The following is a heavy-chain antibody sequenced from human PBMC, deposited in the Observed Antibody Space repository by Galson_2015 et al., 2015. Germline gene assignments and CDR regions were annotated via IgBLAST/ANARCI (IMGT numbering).Heavy chain of an antibody. V-gene: IGHV6-1*01. D-gene: IGHD5/OR15-5a*01. J-gene: IGHJ4*02. CDR3: AREVKIECRWAFES. Sequence: CAISGDSVSSYSAAWNWIRQSPSRGLEWLGRTYYRTNCYDDYELSMKSLITINADTSKNQFALQLKSVTPEVTAVYYCAREVKIECRWAFESWGQGTLVTVSS. CDR2: TYYRTNCYD. CDR1: GDSVSSYSAA.